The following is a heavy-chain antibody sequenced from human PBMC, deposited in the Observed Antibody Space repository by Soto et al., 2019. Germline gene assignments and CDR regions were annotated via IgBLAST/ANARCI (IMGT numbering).Heavy chain of an antibody. J-gene: IGHJ6*03. CDR2: ISWNSGSI. V-gene: IGHV3-9*01. CDR3: AKPATAGTPYYYYYYMDV. CDR1: GFTFDDYA. D-gene: IGHD6-13*01. Sequence: GVSLRLSCAASGFTFDDYAMHWVRQAPGKGLEWVSGISWNSGSIGYADSVKGRFTISRDNAKNSLYLQMNSLRAEDTALYYCAKPATAGTPYYYYYYMDVWGKGTTVTVSS.